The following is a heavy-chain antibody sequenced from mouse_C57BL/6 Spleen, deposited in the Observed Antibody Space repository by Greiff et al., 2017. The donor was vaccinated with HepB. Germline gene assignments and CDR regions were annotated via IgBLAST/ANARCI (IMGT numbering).Heavy chain of an antibody. D-gene: IGHD3-3*01. J-gene: IGHJ2*01. CDR3: ASEGGTVDY. Sequence: QVQLQQPGAELVKPGASVKLSCKASGYTFTSYWMTWVKQRPGQGLEWIGMIHPDSGSTNYNEKFKSKATLTVDKSSSTAYMQLSSLTSEDSAVYYCASEGGTVDYWGQGTTLTVSS. CDR2: IHPDSGST. CDR1: GYTFTSYW. V-gene: IGHV1-64*01.